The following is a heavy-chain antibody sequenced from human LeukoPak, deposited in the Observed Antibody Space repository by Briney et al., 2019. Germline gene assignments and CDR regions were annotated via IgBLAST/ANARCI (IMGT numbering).Heavy chain of an antibody. CDR1: GGSISSYY. CDR3: ARHNSYGHFDY. V-gene: IGHV4-59*08. D-gene: IGHD3-10*01. Sequence: SETLSLTCTVSGGSISSYYWSWIRQPSGKELEWIGYIYYSGSTNYNPSLKSRVTMSADTSKSQFPLKLGSVTAADTAVYYCARHNSYGHFDYWGQGTLVAVSS. J-gene: IGHJ4*02. CDR2: IYYSGST.